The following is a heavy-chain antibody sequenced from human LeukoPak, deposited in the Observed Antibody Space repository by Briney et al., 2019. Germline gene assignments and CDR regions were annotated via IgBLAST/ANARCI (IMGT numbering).Heavy chain of an antibody. D-gene: IGHD6-19*01. V-gene: IGHV4-59*01. CDR1: GGSISSYY. J-gene: IGHJ4*02. Sequence: SETLSLTCTVSGGSISSYYWSWIRQPPGKGLEWIGFIYYSGSTNYNPSLKSRVTISVDTSKNQFSLKLSSVTAADMAVYYCARELSSGWYGGNFDYWGQGTLVTVSS. CDR3: ARELSSGWYGGNFDY. CDR2: IYYSGST.